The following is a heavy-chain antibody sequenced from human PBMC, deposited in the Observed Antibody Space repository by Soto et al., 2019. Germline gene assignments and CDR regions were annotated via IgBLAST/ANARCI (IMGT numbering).Heavy chain of an antibody. D-gene: IGHD3-22*01. CDR2: IYYSAST. CDR3: AREWLPHDAFDI. CDR1: GGPISSGDYY. Sequence: SETLSLTCTVSGGPISSGDYYWTWIRQPPGKGLEWIGYIYYSASTFYNPSLKSRVTMSADTSKNQFSLQLNSVTAADTAVYYCAREWLPHDAFDIWGQGTMVTVSS. V-gene: IGHV4-30-4*01. J-gene: IGHJ3*02.